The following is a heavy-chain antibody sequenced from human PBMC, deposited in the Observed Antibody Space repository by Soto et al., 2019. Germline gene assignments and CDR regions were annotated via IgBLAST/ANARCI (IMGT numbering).Heavy chain of an antibody. CDR1: GGSFSGYY. CDR2: INHSGST. V-gene: IGHV4-34*01. J-gene: IGHJ4*02. D-gene: IGHD6-19*01. Sequence: SQTLSLTCAVYGGSFSGYYWSWIRQPPGKGLEWIGEINHSGSTNYNPSLKSRVTISVDTSKNQFSLKLSSVTAADTAVYYCARRLGSGWYHFDYWGQGTLVTVSS. CDR3: ARRLGSGWYHFDY.